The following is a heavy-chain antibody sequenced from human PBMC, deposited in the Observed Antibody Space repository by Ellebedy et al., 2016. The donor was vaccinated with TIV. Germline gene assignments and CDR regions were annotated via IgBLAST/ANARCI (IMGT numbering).Heavy chain of an antibody. CDR1: GFTFEDYG. CDR2: ITYNGGST. J-gene: IGHJ4*02. D-gene: IGHD6-19*01. CDR3: ARDPWLVIDY. Sequence: GESLKISCAASGFTFEDYGMSWVRQAPGKGLEWVSGITYNGGSTTYADSVKGRFTISSDKAKNSLYLQMNSLRAEDTALYYCARDPWLVIDYWGQGILVTVSS. V-gene: IGHV3-20*04.